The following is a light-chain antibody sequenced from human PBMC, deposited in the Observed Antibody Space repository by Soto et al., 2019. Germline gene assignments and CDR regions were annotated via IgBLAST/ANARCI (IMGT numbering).Light chain of an antibody. CDR1: QSVSSY. V-gene: IGKV3-11*01. CDR2: DAS. Sequence: EIVLTQSPATLSLSPGERATLSCRASQSVSSYLAWYQQKPGQAPRLLIYDASNRATGIPARFGGSGSGTDFTLTISSLEPEDFAVYYCQQRSNWYTFGQGTKVDIK. J-gene: IGKJ2*01. CDR3: QQRSNWYT.